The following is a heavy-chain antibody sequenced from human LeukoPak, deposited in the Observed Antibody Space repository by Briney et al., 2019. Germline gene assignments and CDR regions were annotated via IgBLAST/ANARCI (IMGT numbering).Heavy chain of an antibody. V-gene: IGHV3-23*01. CDR2: ISGSGGST. CDR3: AKDVDYGDYFFDY. Sequence: PGGSLRLSCVASGFTFSNYAMSWVRQAPGKGLEWVSGISGSGGSTYYADSVKGRFTISRDNSKNTLYLQMNSLRAEDTAVYYCAKDVDYGDYFFDYWGQGTLVTVSS. J-gene: IGHJ4*02. D-gene: IGHD4-17*01. CDR1: GFTFSNYA.